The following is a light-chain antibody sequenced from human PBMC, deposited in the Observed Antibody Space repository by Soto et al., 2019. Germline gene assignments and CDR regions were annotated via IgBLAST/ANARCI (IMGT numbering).Light chain of an antibody. J-gene: IGKJ1*01. CDR2: GAS. Sequence: VWTQSPVALSLSPVERATLSCRASQTVSSTYLAWYQQKPGQTPRLLIYGASNRATGIPDTFSGSGSGTAFTLTITRLEPEDFAVYYCHQYDSSPWTFGQGTKVDIK. CDR1: QTVSSTY. V-gene: IGKV3-20*01. CDR3: HQYDSSPWT.